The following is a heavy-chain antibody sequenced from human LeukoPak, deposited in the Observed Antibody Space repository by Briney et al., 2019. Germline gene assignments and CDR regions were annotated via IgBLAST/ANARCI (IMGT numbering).Heavy chain of an antibody. V-gene: IGHV3-30*18. CDR1: GFTFSSCG. CDR3: AKPNQYDFWSGLDY. Sequence: GGSLRLSCAASGFTFSSCGMHWVRQAPGKGLEWVAVISYDGSNKYYADSVKGRFTISRDNSKNTLYLQMNSLRAEDTAVYYCAKPNQYDFWSGLDYWGQGTLVTVSS. J-gene: IGHJ4*02. CDR2: ISYDGSNK. D-gene: IGHD3-3*01.